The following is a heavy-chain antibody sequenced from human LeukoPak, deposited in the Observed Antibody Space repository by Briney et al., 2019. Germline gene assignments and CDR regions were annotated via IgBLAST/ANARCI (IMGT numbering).Heavy chain of an antibody. D-gene: IGHD6-19*01. Sequence: PSETLSLTCAVSGGSISSSNWWSWVRQPPGTGLEWLGEIYHSGSTNYNPSLKSRVTMSVDKSKNQFSLKLSSVTAADTAVYYCARYSSGWTTYDYWGQGTLVTVSS. CDR3: ARYSSGWTTYDY. CDR1: GGSISSSNW. V-gene: IGHV4-4*02. CDR2: IYHSGST. J-gene: IGHJ4*02.